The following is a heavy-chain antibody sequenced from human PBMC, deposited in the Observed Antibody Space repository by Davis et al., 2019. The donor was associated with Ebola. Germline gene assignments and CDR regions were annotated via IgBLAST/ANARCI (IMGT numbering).Heavy chain of an antibody. Sequence: GESLKISCAASGFTFSSYGMHWVRQAPGKGLEWVAVIWYDGSNKYYADSVKGRFTISRDNSKNTLYLQMNSLRAEDTAVYYCARDMVDTAMVGSHWGQGTLVTVSS. CDR3: ARDMVDTAMVGSH. V-gene: IGHV3-33*01. D-gene: IGHD5-18*01. J-gene: IGHJ4*02. CDR1: GFTFSSYG. CDR2: IWYDGSNK.